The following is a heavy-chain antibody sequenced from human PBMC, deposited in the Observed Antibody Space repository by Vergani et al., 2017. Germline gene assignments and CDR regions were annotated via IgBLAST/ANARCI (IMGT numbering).Heavy chain of an antibody. D-gene: IGHD3-3*01. Sequence: EVQLVESGGGLVQPGRSLRLSCAASGFTFDDYAMHWVRQAPGKGLEWVSGISWNSGSIGYADSVKGRFTISRDNAKNSLYLQMNSLRAEDTAVYYCAKTTYYDFWSGYYIFDYWGQGTLVTVSS. J-gene: IGHJ4*02. CDR3: AKTTYYDFWSGYYIFDY. V-gene: IGHV3-9*01. CDR1: GFTFDDYA. CDR2: ISWNSGSI.